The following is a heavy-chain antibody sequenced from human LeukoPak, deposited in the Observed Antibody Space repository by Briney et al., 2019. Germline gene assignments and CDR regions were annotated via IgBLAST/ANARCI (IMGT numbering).Heavy chain of an antibody. CDR1: GDSISTYY. V-gene: IGHV4-4*07. D-gene: IGHD4-11*01. CDR2: IYISGTP. CDR3: AREKMTTITTIDY. Sequence: SDTLSLTCSVSGDSISTYYWTWIRQPAGKGLEWIGRIYISGTPNYNPSLRGRVTMSIDTSMNQFSLKLTSVTAADTAVYYCAREKMTTITTIDYWGQGTLVTVSS. J-gene: IGHJ4*02.